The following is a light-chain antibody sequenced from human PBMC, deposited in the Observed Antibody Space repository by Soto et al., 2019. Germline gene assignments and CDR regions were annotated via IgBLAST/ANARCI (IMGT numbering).Light chain of an antibody. V-gene: IGKV3-15*01. CDR3: QQYNTGPPWT. CDR1: QSVSSN. J-gene: IGKJ1*01. CDR2: GAS. Sequence: EIVMTQSPASLSVSPGERATLSCRASQSVSSNLAWYQLKPGQAPRLVIYGASTRATGIPATFSGSGSGTEFTLTISSLQSEAFAVYYCQQYNTGPPWTFGQGTKVEIK.